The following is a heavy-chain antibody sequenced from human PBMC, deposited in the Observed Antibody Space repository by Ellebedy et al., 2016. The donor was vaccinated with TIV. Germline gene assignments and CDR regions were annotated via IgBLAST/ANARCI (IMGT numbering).Heavy chain of an antibody. CDR1: GFTFSTYS. CDR3: ARYGFNWNYAPAGFDL. V-gene: IGHV3-48*02. D-gene: IGHD1-7*01. J-gene: IGHJ5*02. CDR2: ISGSGETI. Sequence: GESLKISCAASGFTFSTYSMHWVRQAPGKGLEWLSYISGSGETIHYADSVKGRFTISRDNAKNSLFLHMNTLRDEDTAVYYCARYGFNWNYAPAGFDLWGQGTLVTVSS.